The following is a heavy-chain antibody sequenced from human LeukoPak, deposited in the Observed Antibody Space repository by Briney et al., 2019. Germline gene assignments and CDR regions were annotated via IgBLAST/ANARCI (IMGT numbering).Heavy chain of an antibody. Sequence: GGSLRLSCAASGFTFSSYGMHWVRQAPGKGLEWVAVIWYDGSNKYYADSVKGRFTISRDNSKNTLYLQMNSLRAEDTAVYYCAREPHYCSSTSCYALIDYYYYGIDVWGQGTTVTVSS. D-gene: IGHD2-2*01. V-gene: IGHV3-33*01. J-gene: IGHJ6*02. CDR3: AREPHYCSSTSCYALIDYYYYGIDV. CDR1: GFTFSSYG. CDR2: IWYDGSNK.